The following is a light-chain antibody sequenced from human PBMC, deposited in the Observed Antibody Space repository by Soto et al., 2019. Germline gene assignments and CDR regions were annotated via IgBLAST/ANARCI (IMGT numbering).Light chain of an antibody. CDR2: DAV. V-gene: IGKV3-11*01. Sequence: EIVLTQSPATLSLSPGDRATLSCRASHSIGSSLAWYQQEPGQAPRLLIYDAVNRATGIPSRFSGSGSGTDFTLTISSLEPEDFVVYYCQQRDNWPFFGGGTKVEI. CDR3: QQRDNWPF. CDR1: HSIGSS. J-gene: IGKJ4*01.